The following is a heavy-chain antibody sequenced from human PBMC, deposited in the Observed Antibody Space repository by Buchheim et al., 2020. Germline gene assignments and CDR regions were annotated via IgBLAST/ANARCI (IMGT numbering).Heavy chain of an antibody. CDR2: MYTSGNT. J-gene: IGHJ6*02. D-gene: IGHD6-13*01. Sequence: QQQLQESGPGLVKASQTLSLTCTVSGASISSGSYYWSWIRQPAGKGLEWIGRMYTSGNTNYNPSLKSRVTISVDTSKSQFSLKLRYVTAADTAVYYCAREMEGGGSWPGDYYYYGMDVWGQGTT. CDR3: AREMEGGGSWPGDYYYYGMDV. V-gene: IGHV4-61*02. CDR1: GASISSGSYY.